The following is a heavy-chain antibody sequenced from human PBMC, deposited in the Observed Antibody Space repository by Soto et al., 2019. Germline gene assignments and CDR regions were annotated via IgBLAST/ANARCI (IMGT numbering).Heavy chain of an antibody. CDR3: ARDCSSTSCYVGRPGMDV. J-gene: IGHJ6*02. Sequence: SETLSLTCAVSGGSISSSNWWSWVRQPPGKGLEWIGEIYHSGSTNYNPSLKSRVTISVDKSKNQFSLKLSSVTAADTAVYYCARDCSSTSCYVGRPGMDVWGQGTTVTVSS. CDR2: IYHSGST. V-gene: IGHV4-4*02. CDR1: GGSISSSNW. D-gene: IGHD2-2*01.